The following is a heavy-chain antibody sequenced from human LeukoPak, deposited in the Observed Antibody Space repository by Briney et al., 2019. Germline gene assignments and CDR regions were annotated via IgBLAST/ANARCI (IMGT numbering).Heavy chain of an antibody. V-gene: IGHV4-34*01. J-gene: IGHJ4*02. CDR3: ARGNSYGSVYFDY. CDR1: GGSFSGYY. D-gene: IGHD5-18*01. CDR2: INHSGST. Sequence: SETLSLTCAVYGGSFSGYYWSWIRQPPGKGLEWIGEINHSGSTNYNPSLKSRVTISVDTSKNQFSLKLSSVTAADPAVYYCARGNSYGSVYFDYWGQGTLVTVSS.